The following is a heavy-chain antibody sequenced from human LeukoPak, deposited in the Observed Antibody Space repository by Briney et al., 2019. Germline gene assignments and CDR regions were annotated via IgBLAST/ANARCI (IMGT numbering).Heavy chain of an antibody. J-gene: IGHJ4*02. Sequence: SETLSLTCTVSGGSLSSGGYYWSWIRQPPGKGLEWIGEIYHSGSTNYNPSLKSRVTISVDKSKNQFSLKLSSVTAADTAVYYCARTSGWYEDYWGQGTLVTVSS. CDR1: GGSLSSGGYY. D-gene: IGHD6-19*01. CDR3: ARTSGWYEDY. V-gene: IGHV4-39*07. CDR2: IYHSGST.